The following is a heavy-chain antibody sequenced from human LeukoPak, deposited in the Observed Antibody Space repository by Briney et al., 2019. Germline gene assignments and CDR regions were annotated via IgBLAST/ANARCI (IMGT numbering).Heavy chain of an antibody. J-gene: IGHJ4*02. D-gene: IGHD3-3*01. V-gene: IGHV1-18*01. CDR2: ISAYNGDT. Sequence: GASVKVSCKASGYTFTSYGISWVRQAPGQGLEWMGWISAYNGDTNYAQKLQSRVTMTTDTSTSTAYMELRSLRSDDTAVYYCARGPAITIFGVVIMGIDYWGQGTLVTVSS. CDR1: GYTFTSYG. CDR3: ARGPAITIFGVVIMGIDY.